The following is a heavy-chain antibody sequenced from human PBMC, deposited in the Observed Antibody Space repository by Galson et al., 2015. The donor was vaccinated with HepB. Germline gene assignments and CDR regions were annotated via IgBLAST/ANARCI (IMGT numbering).Heavy chain of an antibody. J-gene: IGHJ6*02. D-gene: IGHD1-26*01. V-gene: IGHV1-69*10. CDR2: LTPIFEIR. Sequence: SVKVSCKASGGTFSGYVISWVRQAPGQGLEWMGGLTPIFEIRNYAQKFQGRVTITADKSTSTAYMDLNSLTSADTAVYYCARGEGFQHGMVVWGQGTTVTVSS. CDR3: ARGEGFQHGMVV. CDR1: GGTFSGYV.